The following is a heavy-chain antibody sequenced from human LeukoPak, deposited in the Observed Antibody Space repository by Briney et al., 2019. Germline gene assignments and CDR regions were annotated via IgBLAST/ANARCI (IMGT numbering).Heavy chain of an antibody. CDR2: LNYGGST. J-gene: IGHJ4*02. Sequence: SETLSLTCTVSGDSISTSSYYWGWIRQPPGKELEWIGTLNYGGSTYYNPSLKTRVTISVDTSKNQFSLRLHSVTAADTAVYYCARQLYGSDYWGQGTLVTVSS. CDR3: ARQLYGSDY. CDR1: GDSISTSSYY. D-gene: IGHD4-17*01. V-gene: IGHV4-39*01.